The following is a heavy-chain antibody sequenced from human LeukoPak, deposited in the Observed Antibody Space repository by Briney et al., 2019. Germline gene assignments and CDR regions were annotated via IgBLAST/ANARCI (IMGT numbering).Heavy chain of an antibody. CDR3: ATDRHSGSYYVRYFDY. CDR2: INPSGGST. Sequence: ASVKVSCKASGYTFTSYYMHWVRQAPGQGLEWMGIINPSGGSTSYAQKFQGRVTMTRDMSTSTVYMELSSLRSEDTAVYYCATDRHSGSYYVRYFDYWGQGTLVTVSS. V-gene: IGHV1-46*01. D-gene: IGHD1-26*01. CDR1: GYTFTSYY. J-gene: IGHJ4*02.